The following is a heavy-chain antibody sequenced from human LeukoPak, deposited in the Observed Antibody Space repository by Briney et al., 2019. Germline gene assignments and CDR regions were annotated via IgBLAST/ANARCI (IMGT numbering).Heavy chain of an antibody. V-gene: IGHV3-30*02. CDR2: IRYDGSNK. CDR1: GFTFSSYG. D-gene: IGHD3-22*01. CDR3: AKDSSSWDDSSRYIDY. J-gene: IGHJ4*02. Sequence: QPGGSLRLSCAASGFTFSSYGMHWVRQAPGKGLEWVAFIRYDGSNKYYADSVKGRFTISRDNSKNTLYLQMNSLRAEDTAVYYCAKDSSSWDDSSRYIDYWGQGTLVTVPS.